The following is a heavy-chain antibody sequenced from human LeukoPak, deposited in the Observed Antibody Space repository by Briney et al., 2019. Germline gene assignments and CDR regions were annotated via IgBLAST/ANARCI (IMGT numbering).Heavy chain of an antibody. Sequence: GGSLRLSCAASGFRFSDYTMNWVRQTPEKGLEWVSSISSSGLYLYYADSVKGRLTISRDNAKNSLYLQMNGLRVEDTAVYYCARDQRDRSGGTSANYSYYYSMDVWGKGTTVTVSS. CDR2: ISSSGLYL. V-gene: IGHV3-21*01. J-gene: IGHJ6*03. D-gene: IGHD2-15*01. CDR3: ARDQRDRSGGTSANYSYYYSMDV. CDR1: GFRFSDYT.